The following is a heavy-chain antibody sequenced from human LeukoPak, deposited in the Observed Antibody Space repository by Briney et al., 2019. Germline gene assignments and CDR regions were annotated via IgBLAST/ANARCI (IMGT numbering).Heavy chain of an antibody. J-gene: IGHJ4*02. V-gene: IGHV3-74*01. CDR3: AKTYYYDSSGYHLDY. D-gene: IGHD3-22*01. CDR1: GLTFSNYR. Sequence: PGGSLRLSCAASGLTFSNYRMHWVRQVPGEGLVWVSRINSDGSGTTYADSVKGRFTISRDNAKNTLYLQMNSLRAEDTAVYYCAKTYYYDSSGYHLDYWGQGTLVTVSS. CDR2: INSDGSGT.